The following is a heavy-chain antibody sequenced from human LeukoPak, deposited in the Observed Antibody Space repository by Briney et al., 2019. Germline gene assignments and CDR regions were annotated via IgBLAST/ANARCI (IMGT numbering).Heavy chain of an antibody. CDR1: GGSFSGYC. CDR2: IYYSGST. D-gene: IGHD3-22*01. J-gene: IGHJ4*02. CDR3: ARGDYYDSRGFDY. Sequence: SETLSLTCAVYGGSFSGYCWSWIRQPPGKGLEWIGYIYYSGSTNYNPSLKSRVTISVDTSKNQFSLKLSSVTAADTAVYYCARGDYYDSRGFDYWGQGTLVTVSS. V-gene: IGHV4-59*01.